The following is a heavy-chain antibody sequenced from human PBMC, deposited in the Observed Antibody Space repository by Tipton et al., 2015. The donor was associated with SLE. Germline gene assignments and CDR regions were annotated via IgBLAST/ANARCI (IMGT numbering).Heavy chain of an antibody. V-gene: IGHV4-34*01. CDR3: ARGRDIVVVVAAAGFDP. CDR2: INHSGST. CDR1: GGSISSYY. Sequence: LRLSCTVSGGSISSYYWSWIRQPPGKGLEWIGEINHSGSTNYNPSLKSRVTISVDTSKNQFSRKLSSVTAADTAVYYCARGRDIVVVVAAAGFDPWGQGTLVPVSS. J-gene: IGHJ5*02. D-gene: IGHD2-15*01.